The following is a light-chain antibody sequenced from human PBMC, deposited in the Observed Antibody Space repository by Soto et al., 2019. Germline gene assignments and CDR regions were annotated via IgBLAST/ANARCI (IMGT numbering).Light chain of an antibody. V-gene: IGKV1-39*01. J-gene: IGKJ1*01. CDR3: QQYDSYSSGP. Sequence: DIQMTQSPSSLSASVGDRVTITCQASQSISSYLNWYQQKPGKAPKLLIYAASSLQSGVPPRFSGSGSGTDFTLTISNLQPDDFATYYCQQYDSYSSGPFGQGTKV. CDR1: QSISSY. CDR2: AAS.